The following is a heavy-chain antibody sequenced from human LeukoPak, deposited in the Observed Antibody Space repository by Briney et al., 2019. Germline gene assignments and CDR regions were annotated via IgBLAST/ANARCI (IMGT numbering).Heavy chain of an antibody. CDR1: GFTFSSYA. D-gene: IGHD3-22*01. CDR2: ISGSGGST. CDR3: AKGGYYYDSSGEEPYYFDY. Sequence: GGSLRLSCAASGFTFSSYAMSWVRQAPGKGLEWVSAISGSGGSTYYADCVKGRFTISRDNSKNTLYLQMNSLRAEDTAVYYCAKGGYYYDSSGEEPYYFDYWGQGTLVTVSS. J-gene: IGHJ4*02. V-gene: IGHV3-23*01.